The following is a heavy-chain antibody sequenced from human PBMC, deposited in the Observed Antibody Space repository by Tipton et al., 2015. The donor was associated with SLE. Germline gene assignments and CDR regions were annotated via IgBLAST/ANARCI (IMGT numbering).Heavy chain of an antibody. V-gene: IGHV3-66*01. CDR3: ARGPVSGRRYFDF. CDR2: FFGADST. CDR1: GGSISSYY. Sequence: AGLVKPSETLSLTCAVYGGSISSYYWSWIRQPPGKGLEWVSVFFGADSTYYADSVKGRFIVSRDSSKNTLFLQMNSLRAEDTAVYYCARGPVSGRRYFDFWGQGTLVTVSS. D-gene: IGHD6-19*01. J-gene: IGHJ4*02.